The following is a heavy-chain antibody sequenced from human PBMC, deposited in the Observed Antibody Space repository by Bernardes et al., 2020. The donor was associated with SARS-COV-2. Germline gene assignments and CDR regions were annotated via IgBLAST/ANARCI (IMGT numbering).Heavy chain of an antibody. CDR1: CGSISSSY. CDR2: LYTSGST. D-gene: IGHD3-3*01. J-gene: IGHJ4*02. Sequence: SETLSLTCPVSCGSISSSYWSWIRQPAGKGLEWIGRLYTSGSTNYNPSLKSRVTMSVDTSKNQFSLKLSSVTAADTAVYYCARAGITNFGVRIQGGFDYWGQGTLVTVSS. V-gene: IGHV4-4*07. CDR3: ARAGITNFGVRIQGGFDY.